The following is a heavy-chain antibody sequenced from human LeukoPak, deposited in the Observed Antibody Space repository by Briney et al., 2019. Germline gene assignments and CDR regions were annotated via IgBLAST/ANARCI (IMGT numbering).Heavy chain of an antibody. D-gene: IGHD3-9*01. CDR2: IYYGGNT. J-gene: IGHJ6*04. CDR1: GGSIGSYY. Sequence: PSETLSLTCTVSGGSIGSYYWSWIRQPPGKGLEWIGYIYYGGNTDHNPSLKSRVSISVDTSKNQVSLRLTSVTAADTAVYYCARGTISMDVWGRGTTVTISP. CDR3: ARGTISMDV. V-gene: IGHV4-59*01.